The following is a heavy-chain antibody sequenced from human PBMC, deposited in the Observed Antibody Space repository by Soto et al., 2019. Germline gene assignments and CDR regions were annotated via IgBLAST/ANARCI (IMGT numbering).Heavy chain of an antibody. V-gene: IGHV3-15*01. Sequence: PGGSLRLSCAASGFTFANAWMSWVRQAPGKGLEWVGRIKSKTDGETTDYAAPVKGRFTISRDDSKNTLFLQMTSLKTEDTAVYYCTTDSRWGDFSLITSGGLRVSDFWGQGTLVTVSS. CDR3: TTDSRWGDFSLITSGGLRVSDF. J-gene: IGHJ4*02. CDR1: GFTFANAW. CDR2: IKSKTDGETT. D-gene: IGHD3-16*02.